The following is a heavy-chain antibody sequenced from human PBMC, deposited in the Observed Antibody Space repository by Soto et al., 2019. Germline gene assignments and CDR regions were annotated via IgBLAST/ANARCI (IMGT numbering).Heavy chain of an antibody. Sequence: VGSLSLSCVVSGFSFSDSYMTWVRQIPGKGLEWIASISSGAFTISYAAAVKGRFTNSRDDGHNSLFLQMDSLRAEDTALYYPARDTTRLQHWGQGTIVTVSS. D-gene: IGHD1-1*01. V-gene: IGHV3-11*01. CDR3: ARDTTRLQH. J-gene: IGHJ4*02. CDR1: GFSFSDSY. CDR2: ISSGAFTI.